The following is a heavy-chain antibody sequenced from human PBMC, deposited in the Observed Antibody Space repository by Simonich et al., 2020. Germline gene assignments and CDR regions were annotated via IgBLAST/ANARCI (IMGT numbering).Heavy chain of an antibody. CDR3: ARVGYSNYYYYGMDV. D-gene: IGHD6-13*01. J-gene: IGHJ6*02. CDR1: GYSISSGYY. Sequence: QVQLQESGPGLVKPSETLSLTCAVSGYSISSGYYWGWIRQPPGKGLEWIGSIYHGGGTYTTPPLKSRVTISVDTSKNQFSLKLSSVTAADTAVYYCARVGYSNYYYYGMDVWGQGTTVTVSS. V-gene: IGHV4-38-2*01. CDR2: IYHGGGT.